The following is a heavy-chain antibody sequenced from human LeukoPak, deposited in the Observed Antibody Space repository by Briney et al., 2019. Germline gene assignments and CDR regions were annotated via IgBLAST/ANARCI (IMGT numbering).Heavy chain of an antibody. D-gene: IGHD5-18*01. CDR2: IYPDGNT. V-gene: IGHV3-66*04. J-gene: IGHJ4*02. CDR3: ARRGHGYGSPFDY. CDR1: GFTFSSYG. Sequence: GGSLRLSCTPSGFTFSSYGMHWVRQTPGKGLEWVSMIYPDGNTFYANSVKGRFTISRDNSKNTLDLQMSSLRAEDTAVYFCARRGHGYGSPFDYWGQGTLVTVSS.